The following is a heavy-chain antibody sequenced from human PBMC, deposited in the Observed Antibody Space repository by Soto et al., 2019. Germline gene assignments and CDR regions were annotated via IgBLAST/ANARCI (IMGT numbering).Heavy chain of an antibody. V-gene: IGHV3-74*01. CDR1: GFTFSSYW. CDR2: INSDGSST. CDR3: VRTSLVVAAATREDY. D-gene: IGHD2-15*01. J-gene: IGHJ4*02. Sequence: EVQLVESGGALVQPGGSLRLSCAASGFTFSSYWMHWVRQAPGKGLVWVSRINSDGSSTSYADSVKGRFTISRDNAKNTLYLQMNSLRAEDTGVYYGVRTSLVVAAATREDYWGQGTLVTVSS.